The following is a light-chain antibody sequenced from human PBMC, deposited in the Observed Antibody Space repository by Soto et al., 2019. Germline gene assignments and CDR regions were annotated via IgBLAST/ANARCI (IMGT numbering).Light chain of an antibody. CDR1: QSVSNN. J-gene: IGKJ2*01. CDR3: QQDDNWPYT. V-gene: IGKV3-15*01. CDR2: GAS. Sequence: EIVMTHSPAPLSVSPGERATLSCRASQSVSNNLAWYQQKPGQAPRLLIYGASTRSTAIPARLSGSGSGTEFTLTISSLQSESFAVYFCQQDDNWPYTFGQGTKLEIK.